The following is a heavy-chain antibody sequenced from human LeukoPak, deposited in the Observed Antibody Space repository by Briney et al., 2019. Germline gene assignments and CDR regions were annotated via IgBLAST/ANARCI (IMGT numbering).Heavy chain of an antibody. Sequence: PGGTLRLSCVASVFTFRDYYMSCVPHSPEKGLERVSYIDLSGDTIYYADSVRGRFTISRDNAKNSLYLRMNALRAEDTAVYYCARYRGHSTTWLYFFDHWGQGTLVSVSS. V-gene: IGHV3-11*04. D-gene: IGHD6-13*01. CDR2: IDLSGDTI. CDR1: VFTFRDYY. J-gene: IGHJ4*02. CDR3: ARYRGHSTTWLYFFDH.